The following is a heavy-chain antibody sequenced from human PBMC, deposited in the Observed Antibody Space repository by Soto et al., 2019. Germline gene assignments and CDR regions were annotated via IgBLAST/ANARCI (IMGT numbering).Heavy chain of an antibody. V-gene: IGHV1-18*01. CDR2: ISAYNGNT. CDR1: GYTFTSYG. CDR3: ARDLVELQYYYYYYMDV. Sequence: ASVKFSCKASGYTFTSYGISWVRQAPGQGLEWMGWISAYNGNTNYAQKLQGRVTMTTDTSTSTAYMELRSLRSDDTAVYYCARDLVELQYYYYYYMDVWGKGTTVTVSS. D-gene: IGHD1-7*01. J-gene: IGHJ6*03.